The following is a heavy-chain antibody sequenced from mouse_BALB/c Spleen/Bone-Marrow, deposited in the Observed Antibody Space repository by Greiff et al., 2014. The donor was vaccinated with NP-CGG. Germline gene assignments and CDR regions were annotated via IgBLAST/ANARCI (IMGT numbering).Heavy chain of an antibody. Sequence: EVMLVESGGGLVQPGGSLRLSCATSGFTFTDYYMNWVRQPPGKALEWLGFIRNKAYSYTTEDSASVKGRFTISRDNSQSILYLQMNTLRAEDSATYYCARDMGGLLFDYWGQGTPLTVSS. CDR2: IRNKAYSYTT. V-gene: IGHV7-3*02. J-gene: IGHJ2*01. CDR1: GFTFTDYY. D-gene: IGHD2-3*01. CDR3: ARDMGGLLFDY.